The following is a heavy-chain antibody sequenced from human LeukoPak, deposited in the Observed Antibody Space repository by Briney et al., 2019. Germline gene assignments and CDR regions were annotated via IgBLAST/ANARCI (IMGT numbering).Heavy chain of an antibody. J-gene: IGHJ4*02. V-gene: IGHV4-34*01. D-gene: IGHD3-16*02. Sequence: SETLSLTCAVYGGSFSGYYWSWLRQPPGKGLEWIGEINHSGSTNYNPSLKSRVTISVDTSKNQFSLKLSSVTAADTAVYYCARGYDYVWGSYRYTEALDYWGQGTLVTVSS. CDR3: ARGYDYVWGSYRYTEALDY. CDR2: INHSGST. CDR1: GGSFSGYY.